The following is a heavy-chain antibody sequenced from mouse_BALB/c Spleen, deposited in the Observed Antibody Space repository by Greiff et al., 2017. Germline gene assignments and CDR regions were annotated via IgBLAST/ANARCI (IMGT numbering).Heavy chain of an antibody. CDR3: ARGPNYGSSPWYFDV. Sequence: EVHLVESGGGLVKPGGSLKLSCAASGFTFSSYAMSWVRQTPEKRLEWVASISSGGSTYYPDSVKGRFTISRDNARNILYLQMSSLRSEDTAMYYCARGPNYGSSPWYFDVWGAGTTVTVAS. CDR2: ISSGGST. CDR1: GFTFSSYA. D-gene: IGHD1-1*01. J-gene: IGHJ1*01. V-gene: IGHV5-6-5*01.